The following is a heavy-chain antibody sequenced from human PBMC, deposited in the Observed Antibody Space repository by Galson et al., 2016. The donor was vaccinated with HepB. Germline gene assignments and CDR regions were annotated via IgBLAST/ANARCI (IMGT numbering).Heavy chain of an antibody. CDR2: TSYDGTNN. CDR1: GFTFDTFT. Sequence: SLRLSCAASGFTFDTFTLHWVRQSPGKGLEWVAVTSYDGTNNYYADSVKGRFTLSRDNSKSTPYLQMTSLRLEDAAVYYCASVPSSSWFSPWVFVLWGRGTLVTVSS. D-gene: IGHD6-13*01. CDR3: ASVPSSSWFSPWVFVL. V-gene: IGHV3-30-3*01. J-gene: IGHJ2*01.